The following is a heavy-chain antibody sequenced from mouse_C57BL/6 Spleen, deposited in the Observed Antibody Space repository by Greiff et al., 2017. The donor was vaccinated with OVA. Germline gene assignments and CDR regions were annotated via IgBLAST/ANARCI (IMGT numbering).Heavy chain of an antibody. CDR3: TREEIYDGYPAWFAY. CDR2: ISSGGDYI. D-gene: IGHD2-3*01. V-gene: IGHV5-9-1*02. CDR1: GFTFSSYA. J-gene: IGHJ3*01. Sequence: EVKLVESGEGLVKPGGSLKLSCAASGFTFSSYAMSWVRQTPEKRLEWVAYISSGGDYIYSADTVKGRFTISRDNARNTLYLQMSSLKSEDTAMYYCTREEIYDGYPAWFAYWGQGTLVTVSA.